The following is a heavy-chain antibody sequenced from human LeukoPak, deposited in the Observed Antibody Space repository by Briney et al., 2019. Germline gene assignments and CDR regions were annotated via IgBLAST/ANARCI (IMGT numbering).Heavy chain of an antibody. CDR2: IYYSGST. CDR1: GGSISSSSYY. V-gene: IGHV4-39*07. J-gene: IGHJ4*02. Sequence: SETLSLTCTVSGGSISSSSYYWGWIRQPPGKGLEWIGSIYYSGSTYYNPSLKSRVTISVDTSKNQFSLKLTSVTAADTAVYYGARGIAGGYSYGHGDYWGQGTPVTVSS. D-gene: IGHD5-18*01. CDR3: ARGIAGGYSYGHGDY.